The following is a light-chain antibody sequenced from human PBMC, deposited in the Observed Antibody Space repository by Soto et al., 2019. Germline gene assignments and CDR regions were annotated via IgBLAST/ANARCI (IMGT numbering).Light chain of an antibody. Sequence: ALQMTQSPSSLSASVGDRVTITCRASQGIRNDLGWYQQKPGKAPKLLIYAASSLQSGVPSRFSGSGSGTDFTLNIRSLQPEDFATYYCLQDYNYPWTFGQGTKVEIK. CDR1: QGIRND. V-gene: IGKV1-6*01. CDR2: AAS. J-gene: IGKJ1*01. CDR3: LQDYNYPWT.